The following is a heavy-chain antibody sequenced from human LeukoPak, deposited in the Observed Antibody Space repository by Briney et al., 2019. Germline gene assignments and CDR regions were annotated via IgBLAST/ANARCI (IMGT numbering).Heavy chain of an antibody. J-gene: IGHJ3*01. CDR3: ARPGRPGDAFDV. V-gene: IGHV3-48*03. CDR1: GFTFSSYE. Sequence: PGRSLRLSCAASGFTFSSYEMNWVRQAPGKGLEWVSYISGSGNTIYYADSMKGRFAVSRDNAKNSLYLQMNSLRAEDTAVYYCARPGRPGDAFDVWGQGTMVTVSS. CDR2: ISGSGNTI.